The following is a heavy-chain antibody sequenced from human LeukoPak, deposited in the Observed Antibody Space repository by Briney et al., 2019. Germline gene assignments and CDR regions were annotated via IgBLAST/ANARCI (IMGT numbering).Heavy chain of an antibody. CDR3: AIGGGAYVPGYFDY. J-gene: IGHJ4*02. CDR2: ISSTSSYI. CDR1: GFTFSSYS. Sequence: GGSLRLSYAASGFTFSSYSMNWVRQAPGKGLEWVSSISSTSSYIYYADSVKGRFTISRDNAKNSLYLQMNSLRAEDTAVYYCAIGGGAYVPGYFDYWGQGTPVTVSS. D-gene: IGHD3-10*02. V-gene: IGHV3-21*01.